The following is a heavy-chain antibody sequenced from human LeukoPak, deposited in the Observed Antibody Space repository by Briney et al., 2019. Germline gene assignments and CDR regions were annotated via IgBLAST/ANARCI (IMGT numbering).Heavy chain of an antibody. V-gene: IGHV3-66*01. J-gene: IGHJ4*02. D-gene: IGHD3-3*01. CDR1: EFSVGSNY. CDR3: AKDRRIDFWNGYFDY. CDR2: IYSGGST. Sequence: GGSLRLSCAASEFSVGSNYMTWVRQAPGKGLEWVSLIYSGGSTYYADSVKGRFTISRDNSKNTLYLQMNSLRAEDTAVYYCAKDRRIDFWNGYFDYWGQGTLVTVSS.